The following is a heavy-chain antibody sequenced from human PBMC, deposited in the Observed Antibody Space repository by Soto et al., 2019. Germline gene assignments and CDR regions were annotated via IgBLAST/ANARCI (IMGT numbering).Heavy chain of an antibody. CDR2: IIPMFGTV. D-gene: IGHD2-2*01. Sequence: QVQLVQSGAEVKKPGSSVKVSCKASGGTFSTYTINWVRQAPGQGLEWMGGIIPMFGTVNYAQKFQGRVTITADESTSTAYMELSSLRSEDTAVYYCARRYCISTSCHYYGMDVWGQGTTVTVSS. CDR1: GGTFSTYT. J-gene: IGHJ6*02. V-gene: IGHV1-69*12. CDR3: ARRYCISTSCHYYGMDV.